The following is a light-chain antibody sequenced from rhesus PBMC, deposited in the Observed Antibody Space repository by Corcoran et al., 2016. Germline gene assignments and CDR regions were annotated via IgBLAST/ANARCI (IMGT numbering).Light chain of an antibody. CDR3: RPYDNWLT. J-gene: IGKJ4*01. Sequence: EIVLTQSPATLSLSPGERVTLSRRASQSVSSNLAWYEQKPGQVPRLLIYHASNRATGIPDRFSGSGSGTDFTLTISSLEPEGVGVCYCRPYDNWLTFGGGTKVELK. CDR1: QSVSSN. V-gene: IGKV3-35*01. CDR2: HAS.